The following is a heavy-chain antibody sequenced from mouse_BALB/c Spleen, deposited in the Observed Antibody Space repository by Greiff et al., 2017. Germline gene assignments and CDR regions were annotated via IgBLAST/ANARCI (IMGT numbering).Heavy chain of an antibody. D-gene: IGHD1-2*01. J-gene: IGHJ4*01. CDR1: GFNIKDTY. V-gene: IGHV14-3*02. CDR2: IDPANGNT. Sequence: VQLQQSGAELVKPGASVKLSCTASGFNIKDTYMHWVKQRPEQGLEWIGRIDPANGNTKYDPKFQGKATITADTSSNTAYLQLSSLTSEDTAVYYCAKEGLLRPRYAMDYWGQGTSVTVSS. CDR3: AKEGLLRPRYAMDY.